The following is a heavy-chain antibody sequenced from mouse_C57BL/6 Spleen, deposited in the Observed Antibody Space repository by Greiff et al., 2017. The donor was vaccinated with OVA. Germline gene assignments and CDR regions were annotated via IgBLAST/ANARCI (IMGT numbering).Heavy chain of an antibody. V-gene: IGHV6-3*01. Sequence: EVMLVESGGGLVQPGGSMKLSCVASGFTFSNYWMNWVRQSPEKGLEWVAQIRFKSDNYATHYAESVKGRFTISRADSKSSVYLQMNNLRAEDTGIYYCTGRFYYGNLYAMDYWGQGTSVTVSS. D-gene: IGHD2-1*01. J-gene: IGHJ4*01. CDR2: IRFKSDNYAT. CDR3: TGRFYYGNLYAMDY. CDR1: GFTFSNYW.